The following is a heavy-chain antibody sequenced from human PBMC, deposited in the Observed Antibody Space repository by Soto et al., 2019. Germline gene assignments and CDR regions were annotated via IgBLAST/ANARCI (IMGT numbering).Heavy chain of an antibody. CDR3: ARTSIAASPWFDP. J-gene: IGHJ5*02. CDR1: GGSISSGGYS. Sequence: QLQLQESGSGLVKPSQTLSLTCAVSGGSISSGGYSWSWIQQPPGKGLEWIGYIYHSGSTYYNPSLTSRVTISVDRSKNQFSLKLSSVTAADTAVYYCARTSIAASPWFDPWGQGTLVTVSS. D-gene: IGHD6-6*01. V-gene: IGHV4-30-2*01. CDR2: IYHSGST.